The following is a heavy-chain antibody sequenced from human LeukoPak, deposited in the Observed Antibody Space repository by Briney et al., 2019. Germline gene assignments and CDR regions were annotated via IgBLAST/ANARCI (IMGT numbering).Heavy chain of an antibody. D-gene: IGHD1-26*01. V-gene: IGHV4-38-2*02. CDR1: GYSISSGYY. CDR2: IYHSGST. Sequence: SETLSLTCTVSGYSISSGYYRGWIRPPPGKGLEGIGSIYHSGSTYYNPPLKSRVTISGDTSKNQFSLKLSSVTAADTAVYYCARHNSGSYFYYYYYYMDVWGKGTTVTISS. J-gene: IGHJ6*03. CDR3: ARHNSGSYFYYYYYYMDV.